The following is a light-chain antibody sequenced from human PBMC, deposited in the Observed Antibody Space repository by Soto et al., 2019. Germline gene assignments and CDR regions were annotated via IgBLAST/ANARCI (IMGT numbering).Light chain of an antibody. CDR3: CSYAGARTYVL. V-gene: IGLV2-23*02. CDR2: EVT. J-gene: IGLJ3*02. CDR1: ASDVGSYNL. Sequence: QSALSQPASVSGSPGQSITISCTGSASDVGSYNLVSWYHQHPGKAPKLVIYEVTKRPSGISSRFSGSKSGITASLTISGLQAEDGGDYYCCSYAGARTYVLFGGGTKLTVL.